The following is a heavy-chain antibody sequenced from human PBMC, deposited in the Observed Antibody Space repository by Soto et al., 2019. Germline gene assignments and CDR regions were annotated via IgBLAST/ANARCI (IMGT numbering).Heavy chain of an antibody. CDR1: GYTFTSYD. CDR2: MNPNSGNT. Sequence: QVQLVQSGAEVKKPGASVKVSCKASGYTFTSYDINWVRQATGQGREWMGWMNPNSGNTGYAQKFQGRVTMTRNTSISTAYMELSSLRSEDTAVYYCARRGGRFLEWLPYYYYYYMDVWGKGTTVTVSS. V-gene: IGHV1-8*01. J-gene: IGHJ6*03. CDR3: ARRGGRFLEWLPYYYYYYMDV. D-gene: IGHD3-3*01.